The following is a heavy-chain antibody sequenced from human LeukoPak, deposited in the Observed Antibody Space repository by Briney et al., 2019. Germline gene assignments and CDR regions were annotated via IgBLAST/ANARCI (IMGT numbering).Heavy chain of an antibody. CDR1: GGTFSSYA. CDR3: ATEKRITMVRGVIIPTGR. Sequence: SVKVSCKASGGTFSSYAISWVRQAPGQGLEWMGRIIPILGIANYAQKFQGRVTITADKSTSTAYMELSSLRSEDTAVYYCATEKRITMVRGVIIPTGRWGQGTLVTVSS. J-gene: IGHJ4*02. D-gene: IGHD3-10*01. CDR2: IIPILGIA. V-gene: IGHV1-69*04.